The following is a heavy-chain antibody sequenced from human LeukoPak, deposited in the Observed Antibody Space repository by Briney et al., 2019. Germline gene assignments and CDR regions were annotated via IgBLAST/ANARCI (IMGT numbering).Heavy chain of an antibody. Sequence: SETLSLTCTVSGGSISSYYWSWIRQPPGKGLEWIGYIYYSGSTNYNPSLKSRVAISVDTSKNQFSLKLSSVTAADTAVYYCARHGGSSWDENDAFDIWGQGTMVTVSS. D-gene: IGHD6-13*01. J-gene: IGHJ3*02. V-gene: IGHV4-59*01. CDR1: GGSISSYY. CDR3: ARHGGSSWDENDAFDI. CDR2: IYYSGST.